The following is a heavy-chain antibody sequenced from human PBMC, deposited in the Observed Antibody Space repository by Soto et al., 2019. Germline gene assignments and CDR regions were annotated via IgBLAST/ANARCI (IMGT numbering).Heavy chain of an antibody. D-gene: IGHD3-10*01. CDR2: ISGSSDT. Sequence: EVQLLESGGGLEPPGGSLRLSCVTSGFTFTSYGMSWVRQAPGKGLEWVSAISGSSDTYYPDSVKGRFTISRDNSRSTLYLQMNSLRAEDTAVYYCAIYGRDYGGYEYFQRCGQSGLVTVSS. J-gene: IGHJ1*01. V-gene: IGHV3-23*01. CDR3: AIYGRDYGGYEYFQR. CDR1: GFTFTSYG.